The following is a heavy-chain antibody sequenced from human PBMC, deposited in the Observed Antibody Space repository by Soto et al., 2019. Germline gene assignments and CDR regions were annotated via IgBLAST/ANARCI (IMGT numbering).Heavy chain of an antibody. V-gene: IGHV4-30-2*01. CDR1: GVSISSGGYS. Sequence: TLSLTCSVSGVSISSGGYSWSWIRQPPGKGLEWIGYIYHSGSTYYNPSLKSRVTISVDRSKNQFSLKLSSVTAADTAVYYCARGGYYGSGSYWALGWFDPWGQGTLVTVYS. CDR2: IYHSGST. J-gene: IGHJ5*02. D-gene: IGHD3-10*01. CDR3: ARGGYYGSGSYWALGWFDP.